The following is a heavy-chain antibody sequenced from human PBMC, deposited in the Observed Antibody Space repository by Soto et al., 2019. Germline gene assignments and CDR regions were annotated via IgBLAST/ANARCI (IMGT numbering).Heavy chain of an antibody. D-gene: IGHD3-10*02. V-gene: IGHV4-59*08. CDR1: GAAINNNY. CDR3: ARMVCSGSYYNVLDY. J-gene: IGHJ4*02. Sequence: SETVSLTCTVSGAAINNNYWNCIRQPLGKGQEWIGYIYYTGNTNYNPSLKSRVTLSVDSSKNQFSLELTSVTAADTALYCCARMVCSGSYYNVLDYWGPGILDTVSS. CDR2: IYYTGNT.